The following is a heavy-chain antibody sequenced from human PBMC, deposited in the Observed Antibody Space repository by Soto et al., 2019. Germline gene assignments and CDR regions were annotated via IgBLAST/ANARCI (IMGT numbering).Heavy chain of an antibody. CDR2: VYHTGTT. J-gene: IGHJ6*01. CDR1: VGPVSVDDLY. CDR3: ARALVTDYNSRDYPYYFAMDV. Sequence: SETLCLPWVLYVGPVSVDDLYWSWIRHLPGKGLEWIANVYHTGTTYYNPSLKSRVSMSVDTSQNQFSLFLASVTAADTAVYYCARALVTDYNSRDYPYYFAMDVWGQGTSVTVSS. V-gene: IGHV4-31*11. D-gene: IGHD3-22*01.